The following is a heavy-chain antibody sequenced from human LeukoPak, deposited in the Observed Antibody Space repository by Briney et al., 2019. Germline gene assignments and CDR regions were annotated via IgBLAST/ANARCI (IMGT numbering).Heavy chain of an antibody. CDR2: IWYDGSNK. V-gene: IGHV3-33*01. D-gene: IGHD6-13*01. Sequence: GGSLRLSCAASGFTFSSYGMHWVRQAPGKGLGWVAVIWYDGSNKYYADSVKGRFTISRDNSKNTLYLQMNSLRAEDTAVYYCARGGVWIAAAGSDYFDYWGQGTLVTVSS. CDR3: ARGGVWIAAAGSDYFDY. CDR1: GFTFSSYG. J-gene: IGHJ4*02.